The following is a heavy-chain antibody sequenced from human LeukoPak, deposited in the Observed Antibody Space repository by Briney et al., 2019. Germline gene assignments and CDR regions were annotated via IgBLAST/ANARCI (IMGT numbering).Heavy chain of an antibody. V-gene: IGHV1-8*01. CDR2: MSPNSGNT. J-gene: IGHJ6*02. CDR3: ARGQTSYYHYYGLDV. Sequence: ASVTVSCKASGYTFTSYDINWVRQAPGQGLEWMGWMSPNSGNTGYAQKFQGRVTVTRDTPITTAYMELSSLRSEDTAVYYCARGQTSYYHYYGLDVWGQGTTVTVSS. CDR1: GYTFTSYD.